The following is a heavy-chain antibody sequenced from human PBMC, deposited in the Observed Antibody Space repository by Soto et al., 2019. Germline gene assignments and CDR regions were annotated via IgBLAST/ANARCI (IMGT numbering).Heavy chain of an antibody. V-gene: IGHV3-30*18. CDR1: GFTFSSYG. J-gene: IGHJ4*02. Sequence: QVQLVESGGGVVQPGRSKRLSCAASGFTFSSYGMHWVRQAPGKGLEWVAVISYDGSNKYYADSVKGRFTISRDNSKNTLYLQMNSLRAEDTAVYYCAKVLLSGWYGGANFDYWGQGTLVTVSS. D-gene: IGHD6-19*01. CDR2: ISYDGSNK. CDR3: AKVLLSGWYGGANFDY.